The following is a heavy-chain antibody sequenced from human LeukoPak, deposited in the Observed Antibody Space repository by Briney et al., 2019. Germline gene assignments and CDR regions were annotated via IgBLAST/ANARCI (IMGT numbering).Heavy chain of an antibody. CDR2: INPSGGST. Sequence: ASVKVSCKASGYTFTGYYMHWVRQAPGQGLEWMGIINPSGGSTSYAQKFQGRVTVTRDMSTSTVYMELSRLRSDDTAVYFCARGFSGPTKNWFDPWGQGTRVTVSS. J-gene: IGHJ5*02. CDR1: GYTFTGYY. CDR3: ARGFSGPTKNWFDP. V-gene: IGHV1-46*01. D-gene: IGHD6-25*01.